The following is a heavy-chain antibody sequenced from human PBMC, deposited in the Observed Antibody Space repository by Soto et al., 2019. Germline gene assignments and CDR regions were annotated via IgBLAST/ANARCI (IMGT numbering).Heavy chain of an antibody. J-gene: IGHJ5*02. Sequence: SVKVSCKDSGGNLNNYSINWVRQANKQGLEWMGGIIPIFGTANYAQKFQGRVTITADESTSTAYMELSSLRSEDTAVYYCARSRYYYDSSGFNWFDPWGQGTLVTVSS. V-gene: IGHV1-69*13. CDR3: ARSRYYYDSSGFNWFDP. CDR1: GGNLNNYS. CDR2: IIPIFGTA. D-gene: IGHD3-22*01.